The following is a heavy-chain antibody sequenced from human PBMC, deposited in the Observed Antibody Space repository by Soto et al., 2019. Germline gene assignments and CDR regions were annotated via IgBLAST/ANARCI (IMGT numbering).Heavy chain of an antibody. Sequence: SETLSLTCAVYGGSFSGYYWSWIRQPPGKGLEWIGEINHSGSTNYNPSLKSRVTISVDTSKNQFSLTLSSVTAADTAVYYCARVDGYYDILTGYTRFDYWGQGKMVTVS. CDR2: INHSGST. J-gene: IGHJ4*02. D-gene: IGHD3-9*01. CDR1: GGSFSGYY. V-gene: IGHV4-34*01. CDR3: ARVDGYYDILTGYTRFDY.